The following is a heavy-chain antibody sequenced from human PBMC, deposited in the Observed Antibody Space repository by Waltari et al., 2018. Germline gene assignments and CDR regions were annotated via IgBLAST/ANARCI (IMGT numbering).Heavy chain of an antibody. CDR1: GFTFSSYE. D-gene: IGHD1-1*01. V-gene: IGHV3-48*03. J-gene: IGHJ3*02. CDR2: ISSSGSTI. Sequence: EVQLVESGGGLVQPGGSLRLSCAASGFTFSSYEMNWVRQAPGKGLEWVSYISSSGSTIYYADSVKGRFTISRDNAKNSLYLQMNSLRAEDTAVYYCARAYWNRGAFDIWGQGTMVTVSS. CDR3: ARAYWNRGAFDI.